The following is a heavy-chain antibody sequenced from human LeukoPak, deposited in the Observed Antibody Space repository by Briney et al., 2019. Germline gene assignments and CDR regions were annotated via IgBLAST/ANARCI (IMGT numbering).Heavy chain of an antibody. CDR2: MNPNSGNT. V-gene: IGHV1-8*03. CDR3: ARGSGVGIAAADY. D-gene: IGHD6-13*01. CDR1: GYTFTRYD. Sequence: ASVKVSCRASGYTFTRYDINSVRQATGQGLEWMGWMNPNSGNTGYAQKYQGRVTLTRNTSISTAYRELSSLRCEDTAVHYGARGSGVGIAAADYWGQGTLVTVSS. J-gene: IGHJ4*02.